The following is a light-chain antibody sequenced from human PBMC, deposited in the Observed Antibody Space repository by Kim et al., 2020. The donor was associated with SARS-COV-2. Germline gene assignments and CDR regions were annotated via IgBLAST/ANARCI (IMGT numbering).Light chain of an antibody. Sequence: GKTITSACTRSRGRLVSSYVKWYQQRLGGVTTTVVLEDYQRPSGVPYRLSGSVDSSSNSAFLTVSGLKNEDEDGYSCQSYDDTSEVFGGGTQLTVL. CDR2: EDY. CDR3: QSYDDTSEV. V-gene: IGLV6-57*03. J-gene: IGLJ3*02. CDR1: RGRLVSSY.